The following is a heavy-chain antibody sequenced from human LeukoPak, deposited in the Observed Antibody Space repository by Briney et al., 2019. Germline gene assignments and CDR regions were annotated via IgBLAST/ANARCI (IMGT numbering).Heavy chain of an antibody. D-gene: IGHD2-2*01. CDR3: AKSSGYCSSTNCYPDY. J-gene: IGHJ4*02. Sequence: GSLRLSCAASGFTFSTCAMSWVRQAPGKGLEWVSAISGSGYTTYYTDSVKGRFTISRDNSKNTLYLQMNSLRAEDTAVYYCAKSSGYCSSTNCYPDYWGQGTLVTVSS. CDR2: ISGSGYTT. CDR1: GFTFSTCA. V-gene: IGHV3-23*01.